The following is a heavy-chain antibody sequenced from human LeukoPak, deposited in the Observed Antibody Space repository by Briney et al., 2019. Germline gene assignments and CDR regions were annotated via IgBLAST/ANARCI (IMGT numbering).Heavy chain of an antibody. Sequence: GASVKVSCKASGYTFTSYGISWVRQAPGQGLEWMGWISAYNGNTNYAQKLQGRVTMTTDTSTSTAYMELRSLRSDDTAVYYCARLEYSSSSGVGWFDPWGQGTLVTVSS. CDR3: ARLEYSSSSGVGWFDP. J-gene: IGHJ5*02. CDR1: GYTFTSYG. V-gene: IGHV1-18*01. D-gene: IGHD6-6*01. CDR2: ISAYNGNT.